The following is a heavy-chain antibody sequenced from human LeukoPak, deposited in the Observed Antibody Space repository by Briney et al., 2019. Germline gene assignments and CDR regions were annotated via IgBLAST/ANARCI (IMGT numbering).Heavy chain of an antibody. Sequence: ASVKVSCKASGGTFSSYAISWVRQAPGQGLEWMGGIIPIFGTANYAQKFQGRVTITADESTSTAYMELNSLRSEDTAVYYCARARRELIAAAGTGGYYYYYGMDVWGQGTTVTVSS. CDR1: GGTFSSYA. D-gene: IGHD6-13*01. CDR2: IIPIFGTA. CDR3: ARARRELIAAAGTGGYYYYYGMDV. V-gene: IGHV1-69*01. J-gene: IGHJ6*02.